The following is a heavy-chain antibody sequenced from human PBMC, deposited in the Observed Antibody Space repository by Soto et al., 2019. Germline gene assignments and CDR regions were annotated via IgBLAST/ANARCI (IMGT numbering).Heavy chain of an antibody. D-gene: IGHD3-3*01. CDR2: ISTYNGDT. Sequence: QVQLVQSGAEVKKPGASLKVSCTASGYTFTSYAITWVRQAPGQGLEWMGWISTYNGDTKYAQNLQGRVTITTDTSTRTAYMELRSLKSDDTAVYYCARESLWRTIPEHWGQGTLVAVSS. CDR3: ARESLWRTIPEH. CDR1: GYTFTSYA. V-gene: IGHV1-18*01. J-gene: IGHJ4*02.